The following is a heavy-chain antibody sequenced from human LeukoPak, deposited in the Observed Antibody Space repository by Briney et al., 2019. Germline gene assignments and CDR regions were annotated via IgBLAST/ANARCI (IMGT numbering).Heavy chain of an antibody. V-gene: IGHV3-48*03. CDR3: AELGITMIGGV. Sequence: GSLRLSCAASGFTFSSYEMNWVRPAPGEGLEWVSYISSSGSTIYYADSVKGRFTISRDNAKNSLYLQMNSLRAEDTAVYYCAELGITMIGGVWGKGTTVTISS. J-gene: IGHJ6*04. D-gene: IGHD3-10*02. CDR2: ISSSGSTI. CDR1: GFTFSSYE.